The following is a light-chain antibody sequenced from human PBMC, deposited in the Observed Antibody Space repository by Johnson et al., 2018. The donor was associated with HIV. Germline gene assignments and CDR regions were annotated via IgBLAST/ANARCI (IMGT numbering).Light chain of an antibody. Sequence: QSVLTQPPSVSAAPGQKVTISCSGSSSNIGNNYVSWYQQLPGTAPKLLIYDNNKRPSGIPDLFSGSKSGTSATLGITGLQTGDEADYYCGTWDNSLSTGAVFGTGTKVTVL. CDR3: GTWDNSLSTGAV. CDR1: SSNIGNNY. J-gene: IGLJ1*01. V-gene: IGLV1-51*01. CDR2: DNN.